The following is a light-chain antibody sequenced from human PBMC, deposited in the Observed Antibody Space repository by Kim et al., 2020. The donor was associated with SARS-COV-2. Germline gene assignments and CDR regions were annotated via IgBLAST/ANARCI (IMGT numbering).Light chain of an antibody. Sequence: GKTVTTSCTRSSGSIASNYVQWYQHRPGSSPTTVIYEDNQRPSGVPDRFSGSIDSSSNSASLTISGLKTEDEADYYCQSYDSSKWVFGGGTQLTVL. CDR2: EDN. CDR1: SGSIASNY. J-gene: IGLJ3*02. CDR3: QSYDSSKWV. V-gene: IGLV6-57*01.